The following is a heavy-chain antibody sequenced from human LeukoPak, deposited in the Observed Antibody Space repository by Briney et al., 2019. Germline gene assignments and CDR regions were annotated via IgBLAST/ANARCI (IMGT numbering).Heavy chain of an antibody. CDR1: GFTFSSYS. J-gene: IGHJ4*02. V-gene: IGHV3-23*01. CDR2: ISDSGGTT. CDR3: AKDLSGPSYYFDY. D-gene: IGHD3-9*01. Sequence: PGGSLRLSCAASGFTFSSYSMNWVRQAPGKGLEWVSGISDSGGTTYYADSVKGRFTVSRDNSKNTLYLQTNSLRADDTAVYYCAKDLSGPSYYFDYWGQGTLVAVSS.